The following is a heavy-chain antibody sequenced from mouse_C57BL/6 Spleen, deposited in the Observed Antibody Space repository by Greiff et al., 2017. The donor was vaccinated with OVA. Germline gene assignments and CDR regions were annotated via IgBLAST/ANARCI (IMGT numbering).Heavy chain of an antibody. J-gene: IGHJ3*01. V-gene: IGHV1-26*01. CDR1: GYTFTDYY. D-gene: IGHD3-2*02. CDR2: INPNNGGT. CDR3: ARVAAQASWFAY. Sequence: VQLQQSGPELVKPGASVKISCKASGYTFTDYYMNWVKQSHGKSLEWIGDINPNNGGTSYNQKFKGKATLTVDKSSSTAYMELRSLTSEDSAVYYCARVAAQASWFAYWGQGTLVTVSA.